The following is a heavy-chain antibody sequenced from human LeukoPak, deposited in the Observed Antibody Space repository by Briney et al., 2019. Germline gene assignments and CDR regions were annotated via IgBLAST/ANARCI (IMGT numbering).Heavy chain of an antibody. CDR3: ARQHYYYGLDV. V-gene: IGHV4-39*01. Sequence: SETLSLTCTVSGGSISSSTYYWGWNRQPPGKGLEWIGGIYNSGGTYYNPSLKSRVTISVDTSKNQFSLKLNSVTAADTAVYYCARQHYYYGLDVWGQGTTVTVSS. CDR1: GGSISSSTYY. J-gene: IGHJ6*02. CDR2: IYNSGGT.